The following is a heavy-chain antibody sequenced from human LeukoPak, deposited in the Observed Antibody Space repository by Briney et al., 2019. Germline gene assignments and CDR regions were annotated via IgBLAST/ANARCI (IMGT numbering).Heavy chain of an antibody. CDR1: GFSLSTRGVG. CDR3: AHQIYGGWFLDY. J-gene: IGHJ4*02. CDR2: IFWDDDK. V-gene: IGHV2-5*02. D-gene: IGHD6-19*01. Sequence: SGPTLMNPTPALTLTFTFSGFSLSTRGVGVGWIRQPPVKALEWLAVIFWDDDKRYSPSLRSRLTFTKDTSENQVVLTMTNMDPVDTATYYCAHQIYGGWFLDYWGQGTLVTVSS.